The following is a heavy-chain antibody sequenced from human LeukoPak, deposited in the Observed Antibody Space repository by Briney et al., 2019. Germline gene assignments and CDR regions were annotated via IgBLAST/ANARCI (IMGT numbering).Heavy chain of an antibody. D-gene: IGHD6-6*01. CDR3: ARGLSGYASSLGY. Sequence: GGSLRLSCVASGFTFDDYAMHWVRQAPGKGLEWVSRINSDGSSTSYADSVRGRFSISRDNAKNTLYLQMNSLRAEDTAVYYCARGLSGYASSLGYWGQGTLVTVSA. CDR1: GFTFDDYA. V-gene: IGHV3-74*01. J-gene: IGHJ4*02. CDR2: INSDGSST.